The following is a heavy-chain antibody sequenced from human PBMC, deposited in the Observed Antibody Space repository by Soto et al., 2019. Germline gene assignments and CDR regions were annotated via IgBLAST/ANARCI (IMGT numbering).Heavy chain of an antibody. J-gene: IGHJ4*02. D-gene: IGHD2-2*01. CDR3: TSYRDIVVVPAAGY. CDR1: GFTFGDYA. Sequence: GGSLRLSCTASGFTFGDYAMSWFRQAPGKGLEWVGFIRSKAYGGTTEYAASVKGRFTISRDDSKSIAYLQMNSLKTEDTAVYYCTSYRDIVVVPAAGYWGQGTLVTVSS. CDR2: IRSKAYGGTT. V-gene: IGHV3-49*03.